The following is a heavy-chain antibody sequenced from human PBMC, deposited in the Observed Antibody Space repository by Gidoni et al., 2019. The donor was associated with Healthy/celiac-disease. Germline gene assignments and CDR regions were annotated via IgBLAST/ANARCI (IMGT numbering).Heavy chain of an antibody. CDR2: INHSGST. D-gene: IGHD5-12*01. CDR1: GGSFSGYY. J-gene: IGHJ4*02. CDR3: ARGGWLLGVDY. V-gene: IGHV4-34*01. Sequence: QVQLQQWGAGLLKPSETLSLTCAVYGGSFSGYYWSWIRQPPGKGLEWIGEINHSGSTNYNPSLKSRVTISVDTSKNQFSLKLSSVTAADTAVYYCARGGWLLGVDYWGQGTLVTVSS.